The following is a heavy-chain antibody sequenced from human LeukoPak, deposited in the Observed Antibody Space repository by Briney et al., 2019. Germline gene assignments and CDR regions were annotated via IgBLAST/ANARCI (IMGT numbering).Heavy chain of an antibody. CDR3: ARPNITSYYDSRGYDAFDV. V-gene: IGHV5-51*01. J-gene: IGHJ3*01. CDR1: GYSFTSYW. CDR2: IYPGDSDT. Sequence: GESLKISCKGSGYSFTSYWIGWVRQMPGRGLEWMGIIYPGDSDTRYSPSFQGQVTISADKSISTAYLQWSSLKASDTAMYYCARPNITSYYDSRGYDAFDVWGQGTMVTVSS. D-gene: IGHD3-22*01.